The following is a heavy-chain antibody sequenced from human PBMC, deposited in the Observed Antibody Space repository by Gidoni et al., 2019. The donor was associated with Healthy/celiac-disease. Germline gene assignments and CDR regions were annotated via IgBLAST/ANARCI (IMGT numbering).Heavy chain of an antibody. CDR2: ISYDGRNK. Sequence: QVQLVESGGSVVQPGRSLRLSCAASGFTFSSYGMHWVRPAPGKGLEWVAVISYDGRNKYYADSVKGRFTISRDNSKNTLYLQMNSLRAEDTAVYYCAKPMTTVTRDAFDIWGQGTMVTVSS. CDR3: AKPMTTVTRDAFDI. V-gene: IGHV3-30*18. J-gene: IGHJ3*02. CDR1: GFTFSSYG. D-gene: IGHD4-17*01.